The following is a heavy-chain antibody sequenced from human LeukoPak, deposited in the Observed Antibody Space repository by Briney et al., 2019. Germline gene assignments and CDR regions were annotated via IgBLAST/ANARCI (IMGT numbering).Heavy chain of an antibody. CDR3: AKDMSYGSGCYPFDY. CDR2: ISWNSGSI. CDR1: GFTFDDYA. V-gene: IGHV3-9*01. D-gene: IGHD3-10*01. J-gene: IGHJ4*02. Sequence: GGSLRLSCAASGFTFDDYAMHWVRQAPGKGLEWVSGISWNSGSIGYADSVKGRFTISRDNAKNSLYLQMNSLRAEDTALYYCAKDMSYGSGCYPFDYWGQGTLVTVSS.